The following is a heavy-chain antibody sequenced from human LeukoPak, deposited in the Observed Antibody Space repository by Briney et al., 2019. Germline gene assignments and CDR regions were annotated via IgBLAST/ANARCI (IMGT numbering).Heavy chain of an antibody. V-gene: IGHV3-21*01. CDR2: ISSSSSYI. D-gene: IGHD3-22*01. CDR3: ARAVWESSGYYYDY. J-gene: IGHJ4*02. Sequence: GGSLRLSCAASGFTFDDYGMSWVRQAPGKGLEWVSLISSSSSYIYYADSVKGRFTISRDNAKNSVYLQMNSLRAEDTAVYYCARAVWESSGYYYDYWGQGTLVTVSS. CDR1: GFTFDDYG.